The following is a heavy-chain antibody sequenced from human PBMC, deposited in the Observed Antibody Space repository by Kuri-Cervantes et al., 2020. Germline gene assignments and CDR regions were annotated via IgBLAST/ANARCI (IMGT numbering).Heavy chain of an antibody. V-gene: IGHV1-8*01. CDR2: MNPNSGNT. D-gene: IGHD6-19*01. Sequence: ASVKVSCKASGYTFTSYDINWVRQATGQGLEWMGWMNPNSGNTGYAQKFQGRVTMTRDTSTSTVYMELSSLRSEDTAVYYCARAANGIAVAGRGYYFDYWGQGTLVTVSS. CDR1: GYTFTSYD. CDR3: ARAANGIAVAGRGYYFDY. J-gene: IGHJ4*02.